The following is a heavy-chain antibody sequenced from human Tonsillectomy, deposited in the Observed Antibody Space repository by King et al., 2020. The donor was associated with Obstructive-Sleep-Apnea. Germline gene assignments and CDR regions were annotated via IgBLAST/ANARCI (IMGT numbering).Heavy chain of an antibody. D-gene: IGHD1-26*01. V-gene: IGHV3-48*04. Sequence: VQLVESGGGLVQPGGSLRLSCVVSGFPFSSYSMTWVRQAPGTGLEWLSYISSSSITSYADSVKGRFTSSRDNAKNSLYLQMNSLRAEDTAVYYCARDSVLVGNLHDALDIWGQGTMVTVSS. J-gene: IGHJ3*02. CDR3: ARDSVLVGNLHDALDI. CDR2: ISSSSIT. CDR1: GFPFSSYS.